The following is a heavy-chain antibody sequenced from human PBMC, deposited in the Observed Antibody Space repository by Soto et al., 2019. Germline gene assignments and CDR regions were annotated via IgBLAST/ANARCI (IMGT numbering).Heavy chain of an antibody. CDR2: ISGSGGST. D-gene: IGHD3-22*01. J-gene: IGHJ5*02. CDR3: AKDSHIRGYSRNWFDP. Sequence: PGGSLRLSCAASGFTFSSYAMSWVRQAPGKGLEWVSAISGSGGSTYYADSVKGRFTISRDNSKNTLYLQMNSLRAEDTAVYYCAKDSHIRGYSRNWFDPWGQGTLVTVSS. CDR1: GFTFSSYA. V-gene: IGHV3-23*01.